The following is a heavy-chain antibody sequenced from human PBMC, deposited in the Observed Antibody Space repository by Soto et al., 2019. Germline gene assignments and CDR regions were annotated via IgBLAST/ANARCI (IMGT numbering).Heavy chain of an antibody. CDR2: IIPIFGTA. Sequence: QVQLVQSGAEVKKPGSSVKVSCKASGGTFSSYAISWVRQAPGQGLEWMGGIIPIFGTANYAQKFQGRVTTTADKSTSTAYMELSSLRSEDTAVYYCARVRYYYDSSGYYLRNYYYYGMDVWGQGTTVTVSS. D-gene: IGHD3-22*01. CDR3: ARVRYYYDSSGYYLRNYYYYGMDV. CDR1: GGTFSSYA. V-gene: IGHV1-69*06. J-gene: IGHJ6*02.